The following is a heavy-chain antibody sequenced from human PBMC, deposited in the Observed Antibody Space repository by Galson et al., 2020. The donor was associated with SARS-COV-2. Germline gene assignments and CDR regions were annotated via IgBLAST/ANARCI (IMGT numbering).Heavy chain of an antibody. Sequence: GESLKISCAASGFSFRNYALSWVRQAPGQGLEWASAINGGGGDTYYADSLKGRFIISRDNSKNTLYLQRNGLRAEDTAIYYCAQAAGGSGGLRRAYWGQGTLVTVSS. CDR1: GFSFRNYA. CDR3: AQAAGGSGGLRRAY. CDR2: INGGGGDT. D-gene: IGHD3-16*01. V-gene: IGHV3-23*01. J-gene: IGHJ4*02.